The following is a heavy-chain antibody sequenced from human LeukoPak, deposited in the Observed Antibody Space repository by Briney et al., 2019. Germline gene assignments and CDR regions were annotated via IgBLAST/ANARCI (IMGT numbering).Heavy chain of an antibody. J-gene: IGHJ4*02. CDR3: ARDNDSRDPPHFDY. CDR1: GFTFSDYY. CDR2: IHHSGST. Sequence: GSLRLSCAASGFTFSDYYMSWIRQPPGKGLEWIGEIHHSGSTNYNPSLKSRVTISLDTSKNHFSLKLSSVTAADTAVYYCARDNDSRDPPHFDYWGQGTLVTVSS. V-gene: IGHV4-34*01. D-gene: IGHD3-16*01.